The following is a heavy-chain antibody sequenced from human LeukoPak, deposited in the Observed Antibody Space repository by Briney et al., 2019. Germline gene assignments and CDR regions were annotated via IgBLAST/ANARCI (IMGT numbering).Heavy chain of an antibody. Sequence: SVTVSFTASGYTFTYRYLHWVRQAPGQALEWMGWITPFNGNTNYAQKFQDRVTITRDRSMSTAYMELSSLRSEDTAMYYCANGPDGYNTYWGQGTLVTVSS. J-gene: IGHJ4*02. D-gene: IGHD5-24*01. CDR2: ITPFNGNT. CDR1: GYTFTYRY. V-gene: IGHV1-45*02. CDR3: ANGPDGYNTY.